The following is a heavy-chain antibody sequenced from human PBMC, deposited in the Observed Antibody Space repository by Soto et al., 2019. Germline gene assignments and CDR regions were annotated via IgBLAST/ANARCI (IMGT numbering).Heavy chain of an antibody. J-gene: IGHJ4*02. CDR2: IIPILGIA. CDR3: ARDTGDSSSWNY. V-gene: IGHV1-69*08. D-gene: IGHD6-13*01. Sequence: QVQLVQSGAEVKKPGSSVKVSCKASGGTFSSYTISWVRQAPGQGLEWMGRIIPILGIANYAQKFQGRVTITADKSTSTAYMELSSLRSEDTAVYSCARDTGDSSSWNYWGQGTLVTVSS. CDR1: GGTFSSYT.